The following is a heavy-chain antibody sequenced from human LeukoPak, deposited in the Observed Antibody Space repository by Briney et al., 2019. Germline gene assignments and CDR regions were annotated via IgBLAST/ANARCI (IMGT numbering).Heavy chain of an antibody. J-gene: IGHJ4*02. CDR2: ISWDGDST. CDR3: ASQKSGDPLSDH. CDR1: GLIFDDNA. D-gene: IGHD2-21*02. Sequence: GGSLRLSCAASGLIFDDNAVNWVRQAPGKGLEWVSLISWDGDSTYYADSVKGRFTISRDNSKKSLYLQMNSLGAEDSALYYCASQKSGDPLSDHWGQGTLVTVSS. V-gene: IGHV3-43D*04.